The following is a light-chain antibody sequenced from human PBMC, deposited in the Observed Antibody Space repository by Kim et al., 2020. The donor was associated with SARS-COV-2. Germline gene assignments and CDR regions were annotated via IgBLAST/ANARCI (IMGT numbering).Light chain of an antibody. J-gene: IGKJ5*01. CDR3: QQFNTYPPS. V-gene: IGKV1-13*02. CDR2: DAS. CDR1: QGISSA. Sequence: AIQLTQSPSSLSASVGDRVTITCRASQGISSALAWYQQQPGKAPKLLIYDASSLESGVPSRFSGSGSGTDFTLTISSLQPEDFATYYCQQFNTYPPSFGQGTRLEIK.